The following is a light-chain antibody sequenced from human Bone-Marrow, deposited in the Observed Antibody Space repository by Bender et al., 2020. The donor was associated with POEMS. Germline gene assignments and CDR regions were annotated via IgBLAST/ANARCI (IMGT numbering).Light chain of an antibody. CDR3: QAWDSDTYTYV. CDR2: QDI. V-gene: IGLV3-1*01. CDR1: KLGDKY. J-gene: IGLJ1*01. Sequence: SYELTQPPSVSVSPGQTASITCSGDKLGDKYACWYQQKPGQSPVMLIYQDIKRPSGIPDRFSGSTSGNTASLTISGTQAMDEADYYCQAWDSDTYTYVFGTGTTVTVL.